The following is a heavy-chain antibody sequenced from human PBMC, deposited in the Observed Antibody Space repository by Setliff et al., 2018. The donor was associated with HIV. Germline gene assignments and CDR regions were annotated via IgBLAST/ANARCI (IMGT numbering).Heavy chain of an antibody. D-gene: IGHD4-17*01. Sequence: SETLSLTCAVSDCSVRSGFYWGWIRQPPGKGLEWIGSISHGGSTYYNPSLQSRVTISVDTSKNQFSLTLSSVTAADTAVYHCARHETTVTLANWFDPWGQGTLVTVSS. J-gene: IGHJ5*02. CDR2: ISHGGST. CDR1: DCSVRSGFY. CDR3: ARHETTVTLANWFDP. V-gene: IGHV4-38-2*01.